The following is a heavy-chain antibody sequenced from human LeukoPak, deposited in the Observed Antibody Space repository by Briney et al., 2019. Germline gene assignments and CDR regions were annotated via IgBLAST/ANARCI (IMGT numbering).Heavy chain of an antibody. V-gene: IGHV4-4*07. CDR3: ASGGNSGSYSLL. J-gene: IGHJ4*02. CDR2: IYSSGTT. CDR1: GGSMSNYY. D-gene: IGHD3-10*01. Sequence: SETLSLTCTVSGGSMSNYYWHWVRQPAGKGLEWIGHIYSSGTTNYNPSLKSRVTMSLDTSRNQFSLNLTSLTAADTAVYYCASGGNSGSYSLLWGQGTLATVSS.